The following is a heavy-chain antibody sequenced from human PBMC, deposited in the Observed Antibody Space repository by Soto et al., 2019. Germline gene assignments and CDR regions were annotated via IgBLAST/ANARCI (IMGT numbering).Heavy chain of an antibody. J-gene: IGHJ6*02. D-gene: IGHD3-10*01. CDR2: INPNSGGT. CDR1: GYTFTGYY. CDR3: ARDPAFGYYYGMDV. V-gene: IGHV1-2*04. Sequence: VASVKVSCKASGYTFTGYYMHWVRQAPGQGLEWMGWINPNSGGTNYAQKFQGWVTMTRDTSISTAYMELSRLRSDDTAVYYCARDPAFGYYYGMDVWGQGTTVTVSS.